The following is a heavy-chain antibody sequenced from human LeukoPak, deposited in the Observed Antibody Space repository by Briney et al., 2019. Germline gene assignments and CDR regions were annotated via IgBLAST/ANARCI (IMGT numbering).Heavy chain of an antibody. Sequence: SETLSLTCAVYGGSFSGYYWSWIRQPPGKGLEWIGEINHSGSTNYNPSLKSRVTISVDTPKNQFSLKLSSVTAADTAVYYCAKTYDYVWGSYRSPHWFDPWGQGTLVTVSS. CDR3: AKTYDYVWGSYRSPHWFDP. CDR1: GGSFSGYY. V-gene: IGHV4-34*01. J-gene: IGHJ5*02. CDR2: INHSGST. D-gene: IGHD3-16*02.